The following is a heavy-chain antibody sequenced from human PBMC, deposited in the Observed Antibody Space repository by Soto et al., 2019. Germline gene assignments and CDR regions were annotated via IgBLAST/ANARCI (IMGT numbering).Heavy chain of an antibody. CDR3: ARGGYSSSWYLRWFDP. CDR2: IYYSGST. V-gene: IGHV4-30-4*01. D-gene: IGHD6-13*01. J-gene: IGHJ5*02. Sequence: PSETLSLTCTVSGGPISSGDYYWSWIRQPPGKGLEWIGYIYYSGSTYYNPSLKSRVTISVDTSKNQFSLKLSSVTAADTAVYYCARGGYSSSWYLRWFDPWGQGTLVTVSS. CDR1: GGPISSGDYY.